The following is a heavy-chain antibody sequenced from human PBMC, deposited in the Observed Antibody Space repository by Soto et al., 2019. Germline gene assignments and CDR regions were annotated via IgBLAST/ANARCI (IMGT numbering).Heavy chain of an antibody. CDR3: ASGYKYYYGMDV. CDR1: GGSFSGYY. J-gene: IGHJ6*02. V-gene: IGHV4-34*01. CDR2: INHSGST. Sequence: SETLSLTCAVYGGSFSGYYWSWIRQPPGKGLEWIGEINHSGSTNYNPSLKSRVTMSVDTSKNQFSLKLTSVTAADTAVYYCASGYKYYYGMDVWGQGTTVTVSS. D-gene: IGHD5-18*01.